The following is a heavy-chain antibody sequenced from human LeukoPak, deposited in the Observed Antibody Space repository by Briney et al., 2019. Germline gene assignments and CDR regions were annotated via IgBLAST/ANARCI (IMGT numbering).Heavy chain of an antibody. CDR2: ISGSGGST. V-gene: IGHV3-23*01. CDR3: AKGPLSFGELTVKYLQD. CDR1: RFKFSGYA. Sequence: GGSLRLSCSAARFKFSGYAMSCVRQAPGKGLEWVSVISGSGGSTFYADAVKGRFTISRDNSKNTLFLQMHSLSVEDTAVYFCAKGPLSFGELTVKYLQDWGQGTLVTVSS. J-gene: IGHJ1*01. D-gene: IGHD3-10*01.